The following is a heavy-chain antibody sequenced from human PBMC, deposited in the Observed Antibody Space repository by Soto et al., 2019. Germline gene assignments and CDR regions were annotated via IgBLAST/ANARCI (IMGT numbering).Heavy chain of an antibody. J-gene: IGHJ4*02. CDR2: INQGGSEK. V-gene: IGHV3-7*03. CDR1: GFTFSNYW. CDR3: VKDDGDYSFDY. D-gene: IGHD4-17*01. Sequence: EVQLVESGGGLVQPGGSLRLSCAASGFTFSNYWMSWVHQAPGKGLEWVAKINQGGSEKWSADSVKGRFTISRDNAKNSLYLQLNSLGAEDTAVYYCVKDDGDYSFDYWGQGTLVTVSS.